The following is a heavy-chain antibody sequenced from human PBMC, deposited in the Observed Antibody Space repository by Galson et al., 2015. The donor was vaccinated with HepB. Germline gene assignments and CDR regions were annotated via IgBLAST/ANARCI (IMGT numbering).Heavy chain of an antibody. V-gene: IGHV3-7*01. CDR2: IKQDGSEK. CDR1: GFTFSSYW. D-gene: IGHD6-13*01. Sequence: SLRLSCAASGFTFSSYWMSWVRQAPGKGLEWVANIKQDGSEKYYVDSVKGRFTISRDNAKNSLYLQMNSLRAEDTAVYYCARVDSIGYSSSWFLWGTPGSNWYFDLWGRGTLVTVSS. J-gene: IGHJ2*01. CDR3: ARVDSIGYSSSWFLWGTPGSNWYFDL.